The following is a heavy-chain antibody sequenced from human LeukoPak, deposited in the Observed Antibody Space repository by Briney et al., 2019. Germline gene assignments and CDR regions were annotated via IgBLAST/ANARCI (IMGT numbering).Heavy chain of an antibody. V-gene: IGHV4-38-2*02. D-gene: IGHD3-22*01. CDR2: IYYSGIT. CDR3: ARVAVITLDY. J-gene: IGHJ4*02. CDR1: GYSISSGYY. Sequence: SETLSLTCTVSGYSISSGYYWGWIRQPPGKGLEWIGSIYYSGITHYNPSLKSRVTISVDTSKNQISLKLNSATAADTAVYYCARVAVITLDYWGQGALVTVSA.